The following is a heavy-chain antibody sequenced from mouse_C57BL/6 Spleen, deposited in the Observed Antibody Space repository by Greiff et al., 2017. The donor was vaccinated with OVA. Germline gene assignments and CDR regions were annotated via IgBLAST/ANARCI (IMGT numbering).Heavy chain of an antibody. J-gene: IGHJ1*03. D-gene: IGHD1-1*01. CDR3: ARGYGSSYDWYFDV. Sequence: QVQLQQSGAELVKPGASVKISCKASGYAFSSYWMNWVKQRPGKGLEWIGQIYPGDGDTNYNGKFKGKATLTADKSSSTAYRQLSSLTSEDSAVYFCARGYGSSYDWYFDVWGTGTTVTVSS. CDR2: IYPGDGDT. CDR1: GYAFSSYW. V-gene: IGHV1-80*01.